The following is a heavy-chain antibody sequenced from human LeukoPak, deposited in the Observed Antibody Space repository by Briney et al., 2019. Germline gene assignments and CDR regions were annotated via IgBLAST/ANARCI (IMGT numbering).Heavy chain of an antibody. CDR3: ARDSAAEPGIFLDY. CDR1: GYTFTGYY. CDR2: INPNSGGT. Sequence: ASVKVSCKASGYTFTGYYMHWVRQAPGQGLEWMGWINPNSGGTNYAQKFQGRVTMTRDTSISTAYMELSRLRSDDTAVYYCARDSAAEPGIFLDYWGQGTLVTVSS. D-gene: IGHD6-19*01. J-gene: IGHJ4*02. V-gene: IGHV1-2*02.